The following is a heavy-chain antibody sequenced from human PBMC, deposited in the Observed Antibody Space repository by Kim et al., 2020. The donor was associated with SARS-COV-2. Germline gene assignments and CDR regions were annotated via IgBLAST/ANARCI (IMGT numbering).Heavy chain of an antibody. CDR1: GGTFSSYA. D-gene: IGHD3-16*01. CDR2: IIPIFGTA. J-gene: IGHJ4*02. Sequence: SVKVSCKASGGTFSSYAISWVRQAPGQGLEWMGGIIPIFGTANYAQKFQGRVTITADESTSTAYMELSSLRSEDTAVYYCASTDHKGGSFDYWGQGTLVTVSS. CDR3: ASTDHKGGSFDY. V-gene: IGHV1-69*13.